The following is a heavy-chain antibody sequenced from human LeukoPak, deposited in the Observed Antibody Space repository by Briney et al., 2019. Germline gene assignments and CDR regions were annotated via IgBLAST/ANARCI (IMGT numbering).Heavy chain of an antibody. V-gene: IGHV4-61*01. CDR2: MYNSGST. Sequence: SETLSLTCAVSGYSISSGYYWGWIRQPPGKGLEWIAYMYNSGSTNYNPSLKSRVTISIDTSKNQFSLKLSSLTAADTAIYYCARGIESYGDYGYWGQGILVTVSS. CDR1: GYSISSGYY. D-gene: IGHD4-17*01. CDR3: ARGIESYGDYGY. J-gene: IGHJ4*02.